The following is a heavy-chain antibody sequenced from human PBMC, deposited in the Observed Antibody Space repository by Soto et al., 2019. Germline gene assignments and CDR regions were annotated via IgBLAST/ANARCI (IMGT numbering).Heavy chain of an antibody. CDR1: GGSFSGYY. CDR2: INHSGST. CDR3: ARGGLSGYDYAYYFDY. D-gene: IGHD5-12*01. Sequence: SETLSLTCAVYGGSFSGYYWSWIRQPPGKGLEWIGEINHSGSTNYNPSLKSRVTISVDTSKNQFSLKLSSVTAADTAVYYCARGGLSGYDYAYYFDYWGQGTLVTVSS. V-gene: IGHV4-34*01. J-gene: IGHJ4*02.